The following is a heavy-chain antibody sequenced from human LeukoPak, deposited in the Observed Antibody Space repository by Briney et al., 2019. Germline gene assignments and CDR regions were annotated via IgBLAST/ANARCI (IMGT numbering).Heavy chain of an antibody. Sequence: SETLSLTCTVSGGSISSSSYYWGWIRQPPGKGLEWIGSIYYSGSTYYNPSLKSRVTISVDTSKNQFSLKLSSVTAADTAVYYCVRDSADCSGTSCYSHYMDVWGKGTTVTVSS. CDR1: GGSISSSSYY. CDR2: IYYSGST. V-gene: IGHV4-39*07. CDR3: VRDSADCSGTSCYSHYMDV. J-gene: IGHJ6*03. D-gene: IGHD2-2*02.